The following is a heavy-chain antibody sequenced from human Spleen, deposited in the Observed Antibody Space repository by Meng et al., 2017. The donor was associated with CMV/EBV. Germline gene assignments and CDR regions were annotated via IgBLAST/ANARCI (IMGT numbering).Heavy chain of an antibody. CDR1: GGSISSSNW. J-gene: IGHJ6*02. V-gene: IGHV4-4*02. D-gene: IGHD2-2*01. CDR2: IYHSGST. Sequence: SETLSLTCAVSGGSISSSNWWSWVRQPPGKGLEWIGEIYHSGSTNYNPSLKSRVTISVDTSKNQFSLKLSSVTAADTAVYYCATVVPAAESPYYYGMDVWGQGTTVTVSS. CDR3: ATVVPAAESPYYYGMDV.